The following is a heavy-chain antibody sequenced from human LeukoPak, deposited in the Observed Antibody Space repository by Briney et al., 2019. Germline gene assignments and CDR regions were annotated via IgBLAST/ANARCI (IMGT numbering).Heavy chain of an antibody. D-gene: IGHD2-2*01. J-gene: IGHJ3*01. CDR3: ATDSAPVGLDGFDV. CDR1: GYMFTELP. CDR2: FDPEDGKI. V-gene: IGHV1-24*01. Sequence: ASLRVSCKVSGYMFTELPIHWVRQAPGKGLEWMGTFDPEDGKIIYAQSFEGRLTMTEDTTTDTAYMELSGLRSEDTAVYYCATDSAPVGLDGFDVWGQGTMVTVSS.